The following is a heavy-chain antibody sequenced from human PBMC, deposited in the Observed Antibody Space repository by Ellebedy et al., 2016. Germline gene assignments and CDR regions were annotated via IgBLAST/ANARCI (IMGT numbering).Heavy chain of an antibody. V-gene: IGHV4-34*01. CDR1: GASFSGYY. Sequence: SQTLSLTCAVYGASFSGYYWSWIRQTPGEGLEWIGEINHSGSTNYNPSLKSRLTISVDTSKNQFSLKMGSVTAADTAIFYCARGLFDHRMAFDIWGQGTMVTVSS. D-gene: IGHD2-21*01. CDR3: ARGLFDHRMAFDI. CDR2: INHSGST. J-gene: IGHJ3*02.